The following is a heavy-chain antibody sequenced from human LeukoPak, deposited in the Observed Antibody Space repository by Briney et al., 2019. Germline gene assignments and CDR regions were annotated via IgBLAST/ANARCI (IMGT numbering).Heavy chain of an antibody. V-gene: IGHV3-48*01. CDR3: AKNEHYDSSGYYLDY. CDR2: ISGSSSTI. D-gene: IGHD3-22*01. Sequence: PGGSLRLSCAASGFTFSSYGMHWVRQAPGKGLEWVSYISGSSSTIYYADSVKGRFTISRDNSKNTLYLQMNSLRAEDTAVYYCAKNEHYDSSGYYLDYWGQGTLVTVSS. J-gene: IGHJ4*02. CDR1: GFTFSSYG.